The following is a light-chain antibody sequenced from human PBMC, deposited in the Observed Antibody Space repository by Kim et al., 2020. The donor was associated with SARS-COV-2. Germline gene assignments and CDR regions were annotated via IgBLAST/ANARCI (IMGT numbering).Light chain of an antibody. CDR2: GAA. J-gene: IGKJ1*01. CDR3: QKYNSAPWT. CDR1: QDIANS. V-gene: IGKV1-27*01. Sequence: ASIGDRVTITCRASQDIANSLAWYKQKPGKVPQVLIYGAATLQSGVPSRFSGSGSGTEFTLTIGSLQTEDVATYYCQKYNSAPWTFGPGTKVDIK.